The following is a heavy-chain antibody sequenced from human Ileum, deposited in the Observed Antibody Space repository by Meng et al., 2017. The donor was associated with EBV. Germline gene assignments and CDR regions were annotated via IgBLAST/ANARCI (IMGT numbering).Heavy chain of an antibody. CDR3: ASSDYYRSDY. J-gene: IGHJ4*02. D-gene: IGHD3-22*01. V-gene: IGHV4-4*02. CDR1: GGSISRSDW. Sequence: QVQRKAAGQGRVKPSETLTLTCAVYGGSISRSDWWSWVRQPPGKGLEWIGETSHSGSTNYSPSLKSRVTISLDKSKNQLSLKLNSVTAADTAGYYCASSDYYRSDYWGQGTLVTVSS. CDR2: TSHSGST.